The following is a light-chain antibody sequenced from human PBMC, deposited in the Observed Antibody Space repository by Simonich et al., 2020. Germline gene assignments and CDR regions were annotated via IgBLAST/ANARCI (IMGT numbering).Light chain of an antibody. CDR3: QQYYSFPTWT. Sequence: IQMTQSTSSLSAAVGDRVTITCRASKGISSYLAWYQQKPGKDPALLIYAASPLQNGVPSRFRGSGSGTDFTLTISCLQSEDVATYYCQQYYSFPTWTFGQGTKVEIK. J-gene: IGKJ1*01. CDR2: AAS. CDR1: KGISSY. V-gene: IGKV1-8*01.